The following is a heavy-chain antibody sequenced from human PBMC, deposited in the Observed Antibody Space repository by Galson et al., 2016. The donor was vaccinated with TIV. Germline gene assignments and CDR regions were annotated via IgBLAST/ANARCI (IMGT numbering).Heavy chain of an antibody. J-gene: IGHJ6*02. CDR1: GFTFSIFA. Sequence: SLRLSCAASGFTFSIFAMTWVRQAPGMGLEWVSAISGGGGSTYYADSVKGRFTISRDKSKNTLFLQMNSLRAEDTAIYYCTKVPSSGFSYYYGLDVWGQGTTGSVSS. CDR2: ISGGGGST. D-gene: IGHD3-22*01. V-gene: IGHV3-23*01. CDR3: TKVPSSGFSYYYGLDV.